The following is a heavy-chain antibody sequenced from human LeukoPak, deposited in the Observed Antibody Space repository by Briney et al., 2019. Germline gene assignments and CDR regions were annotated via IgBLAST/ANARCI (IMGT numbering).Heavy chain of an antibody. J-gene: IGHJ4*02. D-gene: IGHD6-19*01. Sequence: SETLSLTCTVSGGSIIGYYWSWVRQPAGKGLEWIGRIHTSGSTNYNACLKSRVTMSVDTSKNQFSLKLTSVTAADTAVYYCARDGGYTSHDYWGQGTLVTVSS. CDR2: IHTSGST. CDR3: ARDGGYTSHDY. CDR1: GGSIIGYY. V-gene: IGHV4-4*07.